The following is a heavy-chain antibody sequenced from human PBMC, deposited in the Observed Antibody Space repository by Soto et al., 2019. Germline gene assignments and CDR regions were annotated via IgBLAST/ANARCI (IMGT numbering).Heavy chain of an antibody. D-gene: IGHD3-3*01. Sequence: ASVKVSCKASGYTFTSYYMHWVRQAPGQGLEWMGIINPSGGSTSYAQKFQGRVTMTRDTSTSTVYMELSSLRSEDTAVYYCARDREDFWSGYPKYGMDVWGQGTTVTVSS. V-gene: IGHV1-46*01. CDR3: ARDREDFWSGYPKYGMDV. J-gene: IGHJ6*02. CDR1: GYTFTSYY. CDR2: INPSGGST.